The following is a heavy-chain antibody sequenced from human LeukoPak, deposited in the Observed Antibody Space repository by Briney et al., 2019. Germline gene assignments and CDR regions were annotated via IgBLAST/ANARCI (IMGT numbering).Heavy chain of an antibody. D-gene: IGHD4-17*01. CDR2: IIPIFGTA. CDR1: GGTFSSYA. CDR3: ASHPVGPTVTPDLDY. Sequence: GASVKVSCKASGGTFSSYAISWVRQAPGQGLEWMGGIIPIFGTANYAQKFQGRVTITADESTSTAYMELSSLRSEDTAVYYCASHPVGPTVTPDLDYGGQGPLVTVSS. V-gene: IGHV1-69*13. J-gene: IGHJ4*02.